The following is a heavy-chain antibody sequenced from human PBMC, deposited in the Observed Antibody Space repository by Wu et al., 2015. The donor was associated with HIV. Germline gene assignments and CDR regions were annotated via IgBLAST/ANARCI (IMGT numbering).Heavy chain of an antibody. J-gene: IGHJ4*02. CDR1: GRTFNNYA. Sequence: QVQLVQSGAEMKKPGSSVKVSCKASGRTFNNYAINWVRQVPGQGLEWMGGIMPTLGVANDAQKFQDRVTITTDESTSTAYLEVSSLRSEDTAVYYCARDTLGYCSSTSCYTMGYWGQGTLVTVSS. V-gene: IGHV1-69*05. D-gene: IGHD2-2*02. CDR3: ARDTLGYCSSTSCYTMGY. CDR2: IMPTLGVA.